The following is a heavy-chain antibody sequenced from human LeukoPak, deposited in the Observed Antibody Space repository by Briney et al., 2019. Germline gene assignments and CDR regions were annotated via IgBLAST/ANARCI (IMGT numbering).Heavy chain of an antibody. D-gene: IGHD2-15*01. J-gene: IGHJ4*02. CDR3: ATTFPYCSDGTCAL. CDR2: INQDGNRE. V-gene: IGHV3-7*01. CDR1: RITFSRYW. Sequence: PGGSLRLSCTVSRITFSRYWMSWVRQAPGKGLEWVANINQDGNRENYVDSVKGRFSISRDNAKNSLFLQMHSLRAEDTAVYYCATTFPYCSDGTCALGGQGTLVTVSS.